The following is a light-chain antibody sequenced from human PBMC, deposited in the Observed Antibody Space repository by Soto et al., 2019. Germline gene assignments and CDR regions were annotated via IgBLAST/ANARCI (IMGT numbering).Light chain of an antibody. Sequence: DIVLTQSPGTLSLSPGERATLSCRASQSVSNNYLAWYQQKPGQAPRLLIYGASNRATGIPDRFSGSGSGTDFTLTISRLEPEDFALYYCQQYATSPLTFGGGTKVDIK. V-gene: IGKV3-20*01. J-gene: IGKJ4*01. CDR3: QQYATSPLT. CDR1: QSVSNNY. CDR2: GAS.